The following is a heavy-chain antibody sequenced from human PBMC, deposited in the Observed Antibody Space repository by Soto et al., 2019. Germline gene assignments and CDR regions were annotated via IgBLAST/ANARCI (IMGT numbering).Heavy chain of an antibody. V-gene: IGHV3-30-3*01. CDR2: ISYDGGPK. CDR1: EFTFSSYA. J-gene: IGHJ6*02. D-gene: IGHD2-2*01. CDR3: ARVKSDFSTTRGPFSGSSIAV. Sequence: QVQLVESGGGVVHPERSLRLSCSASEFTFSSYAMHWVRQAPGKGLEWVEGISYDGGPKLYGDSVRGRFTISRDSSKTTVFMRRSGLRPEDTAACYCARVKSDFSTTRGPFSGSSIAVWGQGTTVTVSS.